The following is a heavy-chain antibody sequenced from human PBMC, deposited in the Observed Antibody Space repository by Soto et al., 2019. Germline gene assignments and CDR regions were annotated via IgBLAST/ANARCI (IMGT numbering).Heavy chain of an antibody. Sequence: QVQLQQWGAGLLKPSETLSLTCAVYGGSFSGYYWSWIRQPPGKGLEWIGEINHSGGTNYNPSLKRRVTISVDTSKKQFSLKLSSVTAADTAVYYCEHGDYMYADCGQGTLVTVSS. CDR2: INHSGGT. CDR3: EHGDYMYAD. J-gene: IGHJ4*02. V-gene: IGHV4-34*01. CDR1: GGSFSGYY. D-gene: IGHD4-17*01.